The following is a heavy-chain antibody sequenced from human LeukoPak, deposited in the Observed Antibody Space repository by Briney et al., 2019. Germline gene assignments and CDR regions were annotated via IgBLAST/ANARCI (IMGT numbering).Heavy chain of an antibody. V-gene: IGHV4-39*07. D-gene: IGHD6-19*01. CDR1: GGSISSSSYY. CDR2: IYYSGST. J-gene: IGHJ1*01. CDR3: ARFPYSSGAEYFQH. Sequence: SETLSLTCTVSGGSISSSSYYWGWIRQPPGKGLEWIGSIYYSGSTYCNPSLKSRVAISVDTSKNQFSLKLSSVTAADTAVYYCARFPYSSGAEYFQHWGQGTLVTVSS.